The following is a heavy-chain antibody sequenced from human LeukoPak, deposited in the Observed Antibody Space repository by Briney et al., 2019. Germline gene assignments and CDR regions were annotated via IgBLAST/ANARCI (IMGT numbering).Heavy chain of an antibody. CDR1: GYTFTSYG. J-gene: IGHJ4*02. D-gene: IGHD3-10*01. CDR2: ISAYNGNT. V-gene: IGHV1-18*04. CDR3: ARGQLTMVHRSGLRYFDY. Sequence: GASVKVSCKASGYTFTSYGISWVRQAPGQGLEWMGWISAYNGNTNYARKLQGRVTMTTDTSTSTAYMELRSLRSDDTAVYYCARGQLTMVHRSGLRYFDYWGQGTLVTVSS.